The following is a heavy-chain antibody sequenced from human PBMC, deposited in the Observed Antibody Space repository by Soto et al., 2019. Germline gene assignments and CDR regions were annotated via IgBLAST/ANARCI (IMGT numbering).Heavy chain of an antibody. J-gene: IGHJ1*01. CDR2: ISGSGGST. CDR1: GFTFSSYA. V-gene: IGHV3-23*01. CDR3: AKDLYYDIGQAPEYFQH. Sequence: WGSLRLSCAASGFTFSSYAMSWVRQAPGKGLEWVSAISGSGGSTYYADSVKGRFTISKDNSKNTLYLQMNSLRAEDTAVYYCAKDLYYDIGQAPEYFQHWGQGTLVTVSS. D-gene: IGHD3-22*01.